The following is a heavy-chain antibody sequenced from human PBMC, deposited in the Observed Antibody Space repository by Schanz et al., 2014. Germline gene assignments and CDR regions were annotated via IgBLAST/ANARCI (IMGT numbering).Heavy chain of an antibody. CDR2: VSPYSGDT. V-gene: IGHV1-2*06. D-gene: IGHD6-19*01. CDR3: ARENTAVAGMPRVMDV. Sequence: QVQLVQSGAEMKKPGASVKVSCKASGYIFIGYYVHWVRQAPGQGLEWMGRVSPYSGDTNYAQMFQGRVTMTTDTSISTAYMELSRLTSDDTAVFFCARENTAVAGMPRVMDVWGQGTTVTVTS. CDR1: GYIFIGYY. J-gene: IGHJ6*02.